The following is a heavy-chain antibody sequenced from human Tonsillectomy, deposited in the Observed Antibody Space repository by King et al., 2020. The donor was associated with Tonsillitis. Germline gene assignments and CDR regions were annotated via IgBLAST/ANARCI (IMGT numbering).Heavy chain of an antibody. V-gene: IGHV3-33*01. CDR3: ARDVVGYCTSTSCHHFDF. Sequence: VQLVESGGGVVQPGRSLRLSCAASGFTFSSYGMHLVRQAPGKGLEWVAVIWYDGSNKYYADSVKGRFTISRDNSKNTLYLQMNSLRAEDTAVYYCARDVVGYCTSTSCHHFDFWGQGPLVTVSS. J-gene: IGHJ4*02. CDR2: IWYDGSNK. CDR1: GFTFSSYG. D-gene: IGHD2-2*01.